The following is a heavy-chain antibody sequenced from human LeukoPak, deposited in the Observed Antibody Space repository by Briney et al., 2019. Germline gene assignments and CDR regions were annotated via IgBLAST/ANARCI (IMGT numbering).Heavy chain of an antibody. V-gene: IGHV1-58*01. D-gene: IGHD3-9*01. CDR1: GFTFARYA. CDR2: IVIANGNT. CDR3: AAEDDFLTGYYDFDY. J-gene: IGHJ4*02. Sequence: SLKVSCKASGFTFARYAVQWVRQARGQRPEWIGWIVIANGNTNYAQKFQERLTITRDMSTSTAYMELSSLRSEDTAVYYCAAEDDFLTGYYDFDYWGQGTVVTVSS.